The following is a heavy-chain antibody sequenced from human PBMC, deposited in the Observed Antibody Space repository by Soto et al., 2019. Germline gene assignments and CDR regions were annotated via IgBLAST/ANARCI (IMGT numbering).Heavy chain of an antibody. D-gene: IGHD1-1*01. CDR3: ARRAETNGWNGFGADKYYFDF. CDR1: GYTFTSYD. CDR2: MNPNTGNS. Sequence: QVQLVQSGGEVREPGASVKVSCEASGYTFTSYDIYWVRQATGQGLGWIGWMNPNTGNSGYAQKFQGRVTMTSDTSISTAHMELSSLRSEDTAVYYCARRAETNGWNGFGADKYYFDFWGQGTLVTVSS. V-gene: IGHV1-8*01. J-gene: IGHJ4*02.